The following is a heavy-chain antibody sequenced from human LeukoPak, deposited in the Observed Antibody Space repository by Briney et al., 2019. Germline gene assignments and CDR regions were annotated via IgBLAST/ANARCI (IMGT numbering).Heavy chain of an antibody. D-gene: IGHD4-17*01. CDR1: GGSISSSNW. CDR3: ARVPSYEDYGDPYYYYYYGMDV. Sequence: PSQTLSLTCAVSGGSISSSNWWSWVRQPPGKGLEWIGEIYHRGSTNYNPSLKSRVTISVDKSKNQFSLKLSSVTAADTAVYYCARVPSYEDYGDPYYYYYYGMDVWGQGITVTVSS. J-gene: IGHJ6*02. CDR2: IYHRGST. V-gene: IGHV4-4*02.